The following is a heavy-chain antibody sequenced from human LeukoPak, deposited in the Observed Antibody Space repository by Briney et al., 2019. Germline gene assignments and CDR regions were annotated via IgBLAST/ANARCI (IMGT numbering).Heavy chain of an antibody. D-gene: IGHD6-13*01. CDR3: ARGLYSSTTYYFDY. CDR2: IYSGGST. Sequence: PGGSLRLSCAASGFTVSSNYMSWVRQAPGKGLEWVSVIYSGGSTYYADSVKGRFTISRDNSKNTLYLQMNSLRAEDTAVYYCARGLYSSTTYYFDYWGQGTLVTVSS. V-gene: IGHV3-53*01. J-gene: IGHJ4*02. CDR1: GFTVSSNY.